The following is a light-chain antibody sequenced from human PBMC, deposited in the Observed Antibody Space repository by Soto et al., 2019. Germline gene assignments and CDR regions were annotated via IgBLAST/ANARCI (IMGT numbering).Light chain of an antibody. CDR3: SSYSGSNNFLL. Sequence: QSALTQPPSASGSPGQSVTISCTGTSSDVGGYNFVSWYQQYPGKAPKLMIYEVSKRPSGVPGRFSGSKSGYTASLTVSGLQAEDEANYYCSSYSGSNNFLLFGGGTKVTVL. J-gene: IGLJ3*02. CDR1: SSDVGGYNF. V-gene: IGLV2-8*01. CDR2: EVS.